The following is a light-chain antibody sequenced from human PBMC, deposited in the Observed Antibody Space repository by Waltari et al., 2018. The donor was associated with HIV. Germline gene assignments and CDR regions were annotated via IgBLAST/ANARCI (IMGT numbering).Light chain of an antibody. CDR2: EVA. CDR3: CSHTTRRTFTWV. CDR1: NSDVGTYNF. J-gene: IGLJ3*02. V-gene: IGLV2-23*02. Sequence: QSALTQPASVSGSPGQSITISCTGTNSDVGTYNFVSWYQQHPGKAPKLMIYEVAKRPSGVSNRFSGSKSGNTASLTISGLQAEDEADYYCCSHTTRRTFTWVFGGGTKLTVL.